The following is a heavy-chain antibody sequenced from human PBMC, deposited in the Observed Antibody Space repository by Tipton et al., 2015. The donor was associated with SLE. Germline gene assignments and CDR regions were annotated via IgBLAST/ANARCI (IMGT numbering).Heavy chain of an antibody. CDR3: ARDPPGDHSAFDP. J-gene: IGHJ5*02. V-gene: IGHV3-30-3*01. CDR1: GFIFSTYA. D-gene: IGHD7-27*01. Sequence: RSLRLSCAASGFIFSTYAMHWVRQAPGKGLEWVAVISDDGSNKYYADSVKGRITISRDNSKNTLYLQMNSLRTEDTAVYYCARDPPGDHSAFDPWGQGTLVTVSS. CDR2: ISDDGSNK.